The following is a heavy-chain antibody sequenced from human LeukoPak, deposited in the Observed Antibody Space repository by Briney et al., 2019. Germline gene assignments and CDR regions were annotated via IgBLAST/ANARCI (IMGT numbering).Heavy chain of an antibody. J-gene: IGHJ4*02. CDR2: IYYSGST. D-gene: IGHD3-22*01. Sequence: SETLSLTCTAFGGSISSGSYFWGWIRQPPGKGLEWIGSIYYSGSTYYNPSLKGRVTISVDTSKNQFSRKLSSVTAADTAVYYCARHRYYYDSQLDNWGQGTLVTVSS. CDR1: GGSISSGSYF. CDR3: ARHRYYYDSQLDN. V-gene: IGHV4-39*01.